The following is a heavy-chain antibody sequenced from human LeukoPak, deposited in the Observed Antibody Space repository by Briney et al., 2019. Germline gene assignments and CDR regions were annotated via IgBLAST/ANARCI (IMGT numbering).Heavy chain of an antibody. Sequence: ASVKVSCKAFGYTFTSNYMHWVRQAPGQGPEWMGVISPSGGSTTYAQKFQGRVTLTRDMSTSTDYLELSSLRSEDTAVYYCARRGYPVYYYYMDVWGKGTTVTISS. D-gene: IGHD5-12*01. CDR1: GYTFTSNY. V-gene: IGHV1-46*01. CDR3: ARRGYPVYYYYMDV. CDR2: ISPSGGST. J-gene: IGHJ6*03.